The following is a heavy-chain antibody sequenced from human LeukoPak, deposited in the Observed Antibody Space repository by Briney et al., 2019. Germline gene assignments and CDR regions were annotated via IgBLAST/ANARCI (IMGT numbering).Heavy chain of an antibody. J-gene: IGHJ5*02. Sequence: GASVKVSCKASVYTFTVYYMHWVRQAPGQGLEWMGWINPNSGGTNYAQKFQGRVTMTRDTSISTAYMELSRLRSDDTAVYYCARDVREQSEANGFDPWGQGTLVTVSS. D-gene: IGHD6-19*01. CDR3: ARDVREQSEANGFDP. CDR1: VYTFTVYY. V-gene: IGHV1-2*02. CDR2: INPNSGGT.